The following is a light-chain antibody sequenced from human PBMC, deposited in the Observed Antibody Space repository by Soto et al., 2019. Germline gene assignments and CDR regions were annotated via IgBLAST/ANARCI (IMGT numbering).Light chain of an antibody. Sequence: QSALIQPASVSGSPGQSLIISCTGTGGDFGSSTYVSWYQQHSDKAPKVVIYEGNKRPSGVSSQFSGAKSGSTASLTISGLQGDDEATYFCSSYTTTNSWVFGGGTKLTVL. V-gene: IGLV2-14*01. J-gene: IGLJ3*02. CDR1: GGDFGSSTY. CDR2: EGN. CDR3: SSYTTTNSWV.